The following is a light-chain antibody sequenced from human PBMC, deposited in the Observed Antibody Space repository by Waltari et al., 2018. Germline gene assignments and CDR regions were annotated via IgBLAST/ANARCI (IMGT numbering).Light chain of an antibody. Sequence: EIVLTQSPGTLSLSPGENATLSCRARQSVSSSYFAWHQQKPGQAPRVLIHGASNRSTGIPDKFRGSGSGTDFTLPISRLEPEDFAVYYCQQYGSSPWTFGQGTKVEIK. V-gene: IGKV3-20*01. CDR3: QQYGSSPWT. CDR1: QSVSSSY. CDR2: GAS. J-gene: IGKJ1*01.